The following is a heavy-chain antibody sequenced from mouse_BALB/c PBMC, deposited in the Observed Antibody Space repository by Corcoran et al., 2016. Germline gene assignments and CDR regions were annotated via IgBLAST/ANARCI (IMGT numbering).Heavy chain of an antibody. Sequence: QVQLQQSGAELMKPGASVKISCKATGYTFSSYWIEWVKQWPGHGLEWIGAILHGSGSTNYNEKFKGKTTFTADTSSNTAYTQLSSLTSEDSAVYYCARADTTASFAYWGQGTLVTVSA. CDR3: ARADTTASFAY. D-gene: IGHD1-2*01. CDR2: ILHGSGST. J-gene: IGHJ3*01. CDR1: GYTFSSYW. V-gene: IGHV1-9*01.